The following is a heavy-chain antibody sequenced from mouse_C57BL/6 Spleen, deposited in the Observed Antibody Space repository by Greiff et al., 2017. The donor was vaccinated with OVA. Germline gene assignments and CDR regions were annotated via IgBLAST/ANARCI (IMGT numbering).Heavy chain of an antibody. D-gene: IGHD2-3*01. CDR3: ARAYDGYYVGYYYAMDY. Sequence: EVKLMESGPGLVKPSQSLSLTCSVTGYSITSGYYWNWIRQFPGNKLEWMGYISYDGSNNYNPSLKNRISITRDTSKNQFFLKLNSVTTEDTATYYCARAYDGYYVGYYYAMDYWGQGTSVTVSS. CDR1: GYSITSGYY. V-gene: IGHV3-6*01. CDR2: ISYDGSN. J-gene: IGHJ4*01.